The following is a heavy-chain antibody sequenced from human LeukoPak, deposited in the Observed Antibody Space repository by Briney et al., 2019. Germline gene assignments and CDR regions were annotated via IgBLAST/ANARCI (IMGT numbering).Heavy chain of an antibody. J-gene: IGHJ6*03. D-gene: IGHD3-10*01. Sequence: ASVKVSCKASGYTFISYVISWVRQAPGQGREWMGWISAYNGNTNYAQKLQGRVTITTDTSTSTAYIQLRSLPADHRAVYYCPRDGSGRYDNYYYYYYMDVWGKGTTVTISS. CDR3: PRDGSGRYDNYYYYYYMDV. CDR2: ISAYNGNT. CDR1: GYTFISYV. V-gene: IGHV1-18*01.